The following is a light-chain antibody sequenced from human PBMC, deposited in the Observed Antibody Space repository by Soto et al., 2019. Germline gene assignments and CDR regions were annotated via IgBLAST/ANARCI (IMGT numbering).Light chain of an antibody. J-gene: IGKJ1*01. Sequence: ESVLTESPGTLSLSPGERATLSCRASQSISNNLSWYQHKPGQAPRLLIYGTSTRATGIPARFSGSGSGTEFTLAISSLQSEDFAVYYCQQYNNWPPCTFGQGTQVDIK. CDR3: QQYNNWPPCT. CDR1: QSISNN. CDR2: GTS. V-gene: IGKV3-15*01.